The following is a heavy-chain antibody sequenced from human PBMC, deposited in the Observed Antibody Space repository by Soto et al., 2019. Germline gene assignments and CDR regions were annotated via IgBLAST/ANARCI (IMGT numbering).Heavy chain of an antibody. CDR1: GGSISSGGSY. CDR3: ARVPTYGDYTSNFDY. V-gene: IGHV4-31*03. CDR2: IYYSGST. D-gene: IGHD4-17*01. Sequence: LSLTCTVSGGSISSGGSYWSWIRQHPGEGLEWIGYIYYSGSTYYNPSLKSRVTISVDKSKNQFSLKLSSVTAADTAVYSCARVPTYGDYTSNFDYWGQETLVTVS. J-gene: IGHJ4*02.